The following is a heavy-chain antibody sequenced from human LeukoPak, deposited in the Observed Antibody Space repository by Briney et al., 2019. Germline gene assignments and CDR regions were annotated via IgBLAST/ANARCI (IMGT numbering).Heavy chain of an antibody. V-gene: IGHV4-59*01. Sequence: PSETLSLTCTVSGGSISSYYWSWIRQPPGKGLEWIGYIYYSGSTNYNPSLKSRVTISVDTSKNQFSLKLSSVTAADTAVYYCARDIGSSSWINWFDPWGQGTLVTVSS. D-gene: IGHD6-13*01. J-gene: IGHJ5*02. CDR1: GGSISSYY. CDR3: ARDIGSSSWINWFDP. CDR2: IYYSGST.